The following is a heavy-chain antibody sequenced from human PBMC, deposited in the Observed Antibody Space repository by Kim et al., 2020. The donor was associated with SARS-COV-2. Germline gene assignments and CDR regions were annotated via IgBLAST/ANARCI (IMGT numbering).Heavy chain of an antibody. D-gene: IGHD3-10*01. V-gene: IGHV3-23*01. CDR2: ITDSGGNT. CDR1: GFTFRSNG. Sequence: GGSLRLSCAASGFTFRSNGMSWVRQAPGKGLEWVSFITDSGGNTFYADSVKGRFIISRDNSKNTLSLQMNSLRAEDTAVYYCAKPMAGRYFDYWGQGTLVTVSS. CDR3: AKPMAGRYFDY. J-gene: IGHJ4*02.